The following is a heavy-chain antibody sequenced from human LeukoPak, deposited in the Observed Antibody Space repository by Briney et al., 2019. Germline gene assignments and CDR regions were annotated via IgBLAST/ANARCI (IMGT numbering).Heavy chain of an antibody. D-gene: IGHD2-21*02. CDR3: ARQGMGDHRVFDY. Sequence: PETLSLTCTVSGDSISSYYWSWIRQPAGKGLEWIGRIYACGTTNYNPSLKSRVTMSVDTSKNEFSLNLITVTAADTAVFYCARQGMGDHRVFDYWGQGTLVTVSS. CDR2: IYACGTT. V-gene: IGHV4-4*07. J-gene: IGHJ4*02. CDR1: GDSISSYY.